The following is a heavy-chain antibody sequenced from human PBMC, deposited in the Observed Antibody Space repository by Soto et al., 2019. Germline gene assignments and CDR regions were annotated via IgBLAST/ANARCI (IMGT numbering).Heavy chain of an antibody. V-gene: IGHV1-8*01. J-gene: IGHJ5*02. CDR2: MNPNTANT. D-gene: IGHD1-26*01. CDR3: ARERGGRSTYRFDP. Sequence: QVQLVQSGAEVKKPGASVKVSCKASGYTFTRYDINWVRQATGQGLEWMGWMNPNTANTGYAQKFQGRVTMTRNTSISTAYMELSSLRSEDTAVYYCARERGGRSTYRFDPWGQGTLVTVSS. CDR1: GYTFTRYD.